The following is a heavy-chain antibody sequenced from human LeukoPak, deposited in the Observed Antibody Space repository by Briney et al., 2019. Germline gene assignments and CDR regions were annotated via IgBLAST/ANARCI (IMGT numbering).Heavy chain of an antibody. CDR2: IYYSGST. CDR1: GGSISSYY. J-gene: IGHJ3*02. D-gene: IGHD4-17*01. CDR3: ARVGGDYSDAFDI. V-gene: IGHV4-59*01. Sequence: SETLSLTCTVSGGSISSYYWSWIRQPPGKGLEWLGYIYYSGSTNYNPSLKSRVTISVDTSKNQFSLKLSSVTAADTAVYYCARVGGDYSDAFDIWGQGTMVTASS.